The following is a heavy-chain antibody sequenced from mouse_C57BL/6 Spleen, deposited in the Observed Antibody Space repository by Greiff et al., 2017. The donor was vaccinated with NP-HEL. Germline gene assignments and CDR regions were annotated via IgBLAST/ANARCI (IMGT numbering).Heavy chain of an antibody. CDR2: IDPSDSYT. CDR3: ARLGTGSGYFDY. CDR1: GYTFTSYW. D-gene: IGHD1-1*01. Sequence: VKLQESGAELVMPGASVKLSCKASGYTFTSYWMHWVKQRPGQGLEWIGEIDPSDSYTNYNQKFKGKSTLTVDKSSSTAYMQLSSLTSEDSAVYYCARLGTGSGYFDYWGQGTTLTVSS. J-gene: IGHJ2*01. V-gene: IGHV1-69*01.